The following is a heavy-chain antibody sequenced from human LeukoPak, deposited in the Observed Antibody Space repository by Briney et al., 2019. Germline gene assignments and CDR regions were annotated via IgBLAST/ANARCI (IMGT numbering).Heavy chain of an antibody. CDR1: GFTSSTDA. CDR3: AKSYSYGYADY. CDR2: ISGSGGST. Sequence: PGRSLRLSCAASGFTSSTDAMSWGRQAPGKGLGWVSGISGSGGSTYYADSVKSRFTISGDNSKNTLYLQMYSLRAEDAAVYYCAKSYSYGYADYWGQGTLVTVSS. J-gene: IGHJ4*02. V-gene: IGHV3-23*01. D-gene: IGHD5-18*01.